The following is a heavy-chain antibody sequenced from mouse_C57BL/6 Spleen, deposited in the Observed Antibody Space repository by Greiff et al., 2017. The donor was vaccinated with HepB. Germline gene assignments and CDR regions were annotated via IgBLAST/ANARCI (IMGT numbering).Heavy chain of an antibody. D-gene: IGHD1-1*01. V-gene: IGHV5-16*01. Sequence: EVKLVESEGGLVQPGSSMKLSCTASGFTFSDYYMAWVRQVPEKGLEWVANINYDGSSTYYLDSLKSRFIISRDNAKNILYLQMSSLKSEDTATYYCARGVAYYYGSSYVDYFDYWGQGTTLTVSS. CDR2: INYDGSST. CDR3: ARGVAYYYGSSYVDYFDY. J-gene: IGHJ2*01. CDR1: GFTFSDYY.